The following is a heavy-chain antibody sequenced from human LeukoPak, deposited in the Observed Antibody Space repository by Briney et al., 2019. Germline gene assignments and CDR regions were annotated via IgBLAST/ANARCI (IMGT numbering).Heavy chain of an antibody. D-gene: IGHD1-26*01. Sequence: GGSLRLSCAASGFTFSTYGMNWVRQAPGKGLEWVAFIRYDESNKYYADSVKGRFTISRDSSKNTLYLQMNSLRAEDTAVYYCAKESQLSYSGTFYIDYWGQGTLVTVSS. J-gene: IGHJ4*02. CDR1: GFTFSTYG. CDR3: AKESQLSYSGTFYIDY. CDR2: IRYDESNK. V-gene: IGHV3-30*02.